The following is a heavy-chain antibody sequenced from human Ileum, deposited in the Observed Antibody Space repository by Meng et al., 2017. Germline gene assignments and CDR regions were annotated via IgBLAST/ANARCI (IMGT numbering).Heavy chain of an antibody. CDR1: GGSINSYVW. V-gene: IGHV4-4*02. CDR2: IYPGGSI. J-gene: IGHJ4*02. CDR3: VRNDYCSGGTCYPHFDY. D-gene: IGHD2-15*01. Sequence: LTGSGPGLVTPSGTLSPTCAVSGGSINSYVWWSWVRQAPGKGLEWIGEIYPGGSINYNPSLKSRVTISADTSKNQFSLSLDSVTAADTAVYYCVRNDYCSGGTCYPHFDYWGQGTLVTVSS.